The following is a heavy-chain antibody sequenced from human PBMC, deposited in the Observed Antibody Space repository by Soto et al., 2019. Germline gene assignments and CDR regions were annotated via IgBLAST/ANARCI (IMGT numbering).Heavy chain of an antibody. CDR2: ISGSGGST. D-gene: IGHD6-13*01. V-gene: IGHV3-23*01. Sequence: GGSLRLSCAASGFTFSSYAMSWVRQAPGKGLEWVSAISGSGGSTYYADSVKSRFTISRDNSKNTLYLQMNSLRAEDTAVYYCAKEHKYSSSWFHYYGMDVWGQGTTVTVSS. J-gene: IGHJ6*02. CDR1: GFTFSSYA. CDR3: AKEHKYSSSWFHYYGMDV.